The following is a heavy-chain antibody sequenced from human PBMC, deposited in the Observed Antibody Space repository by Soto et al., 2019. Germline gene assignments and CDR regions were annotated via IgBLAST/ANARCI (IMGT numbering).Heavy chain of an antibody. CDR3: ARESYCSGGSCYFDSYWFDP. J-gene: IGHJ5*02. Sequence: QVQLQESGPGLVKPSETLSLTCTVSGGSISSYYWSWIRQPPGKGLEWIGYIYYSGSTNYNPSLKMRVTISVDTSKIQFSLKLSSVTAADTAVYYCARESYCSGGSCYFDSYWFDPWGQGTLVTVSS. V-gene: IGHV4-59*01. CDR2: IYYSGST. D-gene: IGHD2-15*01. CDR1: GGSISSYY.